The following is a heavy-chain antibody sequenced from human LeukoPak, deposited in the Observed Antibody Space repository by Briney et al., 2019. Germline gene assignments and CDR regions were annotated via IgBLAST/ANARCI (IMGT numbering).Heavy chain of an antibody. CDR3: ASSQYSSGWSEWFDP. CDR2: INHSGST. Sequence: SETLSLTCAVYGGSLSGYYWSWIRQPPGKGLEWIGEINHSGSTNYNPSLKSRVTISVDTSKNQFSLTLSSVTAADTAVYYCASSQYSSGWSEWFDPWGQGTLVTVSS. V-gene: IGHV4-34*01. J-gene: IGHJ5*02. CDR1: GGSLSGYY. D-gene: IGHD6-19*01.